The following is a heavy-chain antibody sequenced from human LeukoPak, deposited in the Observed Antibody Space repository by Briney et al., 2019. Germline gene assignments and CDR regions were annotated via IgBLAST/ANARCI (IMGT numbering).Heavy chain of an antibody. Sequence: GASVKVSCKASGGTFSSYAISWVRQAPGQGLEWMGGIIPIFGTANYAQKFQGRVMITTDESTSTAYMELSSLRSEDTAVYYCARDCAYYYGSGSYYNTNWFDPWGQGTLVTVSS. V-gene: IGHV1-69*05. CDR1: GGTFSSYA. CDR3: ARDCAYYYGSGSYYNTNWFDP. J-gene: IGHJ5*02. D-gene: IGHD3-10*01. CDR2: IIPIFGTA.